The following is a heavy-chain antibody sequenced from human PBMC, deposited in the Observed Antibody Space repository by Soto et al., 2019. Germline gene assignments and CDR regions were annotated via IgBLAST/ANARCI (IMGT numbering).Heavy chain of an antibody. V-gene: IGHV3-53*01. D-gene: IGHD2-15*01. CDR3: ARGSGMIWGSYGVDV. CDR1: GFTVSSNY. J-gene: IGHJ6*02. Sequence: GGSLRLSCAASGFTVSSNYLTWVRQAPGKGLEWVSVIYKSGRTYYPDSVKGRSTSSSDKSQNTLYLQMDSLRVEDTAVYYCARGSGMIWGSYGVDVWGQGTTVTVSS. CDR2: IYKSGRT.